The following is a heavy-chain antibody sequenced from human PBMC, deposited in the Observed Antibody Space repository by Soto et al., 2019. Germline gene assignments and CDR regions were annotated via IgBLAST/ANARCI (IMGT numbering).Heavy chain of an antibody. CDR1: GGSISSSSYY. J-gene: IGHJ6*02. D-gene: IGHD2-2*01. V-gene: IGHV4-39*01. CDR3: ARPKVGGYCGTTSCQTDGMDV. Sequence: QLQLQESGPGRVKSSETLSLTCTVSGGSISSSSYYWGWIRQPPEKGLEWIGSIFSSGNTYYNPSLKSRVTISVDTSKNQFSLRVTSVTAADTAVYYCARPKVGGYCGTTSCQTDGMDVWGQGTTVTVSS. CDR2: IFSSGNT.